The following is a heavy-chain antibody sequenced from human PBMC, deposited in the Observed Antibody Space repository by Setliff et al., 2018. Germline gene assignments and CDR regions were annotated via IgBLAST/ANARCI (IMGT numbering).Heavy chain of an antibody. Sequence: PSETLSLTCTVSGGSISSYYWSWIRQPPGKGLEWIGYIYYSGSTNYNPSLKSRVTISVDTSKNQFSLKLSSVTAADTAVYYGARDSGGYSYRPLGYFDYWGQGTLVTVSS. J-gene: IGHJ4*02. CDR2: IYYSGST. D-gene: IGHD5-18*01. CDR3: ARDSGGYSYRPLGYFDY. V-gene: IGHV4-59*01. CDR1: GGSISSYY.